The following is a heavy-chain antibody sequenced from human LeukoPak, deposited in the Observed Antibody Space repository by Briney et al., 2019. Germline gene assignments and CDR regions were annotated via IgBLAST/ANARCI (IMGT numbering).Heavy chain of an antibody. CDR1: GFTFSNYW. J-gene: IGHJ6*02. CDR3: VRDYQFIQEV. V-gene: IGHV3-74*01. Sequence: PGGSLRLSCVAPGFTFSNYWMLWVRQAPGKGLMWVSLISTDGKSTRYAESVKGRFTISRDNAKNALYLQMDILRVEDTALYFCVRDYQFIQEVWGQGTTVTVSS. CDR2: ISTDGKST. D-gene: IGHD2-2*01.